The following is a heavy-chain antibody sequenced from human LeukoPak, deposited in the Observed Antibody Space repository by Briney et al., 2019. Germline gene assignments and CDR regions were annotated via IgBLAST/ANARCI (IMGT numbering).Heavy chain of an antibody. J-gene: IGHJ4*02. V-gene: IGHV3-21*01. D-gene: IGHD3-22*01. CDR1: GFTFSSYS. CDR3: ARDDYYDSSSRQGYFDY. Sequence: GGSLRLSCAASGFTFSSYSMNWVRQAPGKGLEWVSSISSSSSYIYYADSVKGRFTISRDNAKNSLYLQMNSLRAGDTAVYYCARDDYYDSSSRQGYFDYWGQGTLVTVSS. CDR2: ISSSSSYI.